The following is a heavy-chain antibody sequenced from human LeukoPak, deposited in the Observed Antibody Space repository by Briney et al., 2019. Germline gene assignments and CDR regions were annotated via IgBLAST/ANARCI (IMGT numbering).Heavy chain of an antibody. V-gene: IGHV3-21*01. CDR2: ISSSSSYI. CDR3: ARDRDDYPYF. J-gene: IGHJ4*02. D-gene: IGHD4-11*01. Sequence: GGSLRLSCAASGFTFSSYSMNWVRQAPGKGLEWVSSISSSSSYIYYADSVKGRFTISRDNAKNSLYLQMNSLRAEDTAEYYCARDRDDYPYFWGQGTLVTVSS. CDR1: GFTFSSYS.